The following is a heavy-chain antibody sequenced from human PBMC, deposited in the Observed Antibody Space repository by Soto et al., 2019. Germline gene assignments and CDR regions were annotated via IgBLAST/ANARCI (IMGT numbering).Heavy chain of an antibody. CDR3: TRLISGRGDY. CDR1: GASIGSVSCY. CDR2: VYYSGST. J-gene: IGHJ4*02. V-gene: IGHV4-39*01. D-gene: IGHD1-26*01. Sequence: PSETLSLTCTVSGASIGSVSCYYGWIRQPPGKGLEWIGSVYYSGSTYYNPSLKSRVIISIDTSKNQFSLKLTSVTAADTAVYYCTRLISGRGDYWGRGTLVTVSS.